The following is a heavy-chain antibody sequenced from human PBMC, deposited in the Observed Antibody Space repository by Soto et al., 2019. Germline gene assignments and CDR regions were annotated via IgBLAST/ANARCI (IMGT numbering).Heavy chain of an antibody. D-gene: IGHD5-18*01. Sequence: SVKVSCKASGFTFTSSAVQWVRQARGQRLEWIGWIVVGSGNTNYAQKFQERVTITRDMSTSTAYMELSILRSEDTAVYYCAAGAMDTIILPPYDSFDLWGQGTMVTVSS. CDR2: IVVGSGNT. CDR3: AAGAMDTIILPPYDSFDL. V-gene: IGHV1-58*01. CDR1: GFTFTSSA. J-gene: IGHJ3*01.